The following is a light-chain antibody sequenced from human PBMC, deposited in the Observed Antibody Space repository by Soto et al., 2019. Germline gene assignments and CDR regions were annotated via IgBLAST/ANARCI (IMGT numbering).Light chain of an antibody. J-gene: IGLJ2*01. Sequence: QSALTQPASVSGSPGQSITISCTGTSNDVGGYNYVSWYQQHPGKAPKLMIYEVSYRPSGVSNRFSGSKSGNTASLTISGLQAEDEGDYYCSSYTGSSTYVLFGGGTKLTV. CDR1: SNDVGGYNY. V-gene: IGLV2-14*01. CDR2: EVS. CDR3: SSYTGSSTYVL.